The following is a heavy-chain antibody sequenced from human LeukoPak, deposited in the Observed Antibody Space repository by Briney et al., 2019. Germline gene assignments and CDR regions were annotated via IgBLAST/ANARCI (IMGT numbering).Heavy chain of an antibody. CDR3: ARDCSGGSCYPPDY. CDR2: ISAYNGNT. J-gene: IGHJ4*02. Sequence: ASVKVSCKASGYTFTSYGISWVRQTPGQGLEWMGWISAYNGNTNYAQKLQGRVTMTTDTSTSTAYMELRSLRSDDTAVYYCARDCSGGSCYPPDYWGQGTLVTVSS. D-gene: IGHD2-15*01. CDR1: GYTFTSYG. V-gene: IGHV1-18*01.